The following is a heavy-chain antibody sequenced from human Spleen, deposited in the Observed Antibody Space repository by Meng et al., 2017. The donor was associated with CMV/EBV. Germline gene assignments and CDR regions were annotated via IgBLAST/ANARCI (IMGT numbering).Heavy chain of an antibody. V-gene: IGHV3-21*04. CDR2: ISSSSSYI. Sequence: GGSLRLSCAASGFTFSSYSMNWVRQAPGKGLEWVSSISSSSSYIYYADSVKGRFTVSRDNARNSLYLQMNSLRAEDSAMYYCTRGGGSAAFWGQGTLVTVSS. D-gene: IGHD2-15*01. CDR1: GFTFSSYS. CDR3: TRGGGSAAF. J-gene: IGHJ4*02.